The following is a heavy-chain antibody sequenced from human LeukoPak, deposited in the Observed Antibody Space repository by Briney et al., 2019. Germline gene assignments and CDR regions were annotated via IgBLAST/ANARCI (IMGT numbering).Heavy chain of an antibody. D-gene: IGHD2-21*02. CDR1: GGSFSGYY. Sequence: SGTLSLTCAVYGGSFSGYYWSWIRQPPGKGLEWIGEINHSGSTNYNPSLKSRLTISVDMSKNLLSLKLSSVTAADTAVYYCAIESDYCGGDCYSAPNAYYFYYWGQGTLVTVSS. CDR2: INHSGST. CDR3: AIESDYCGGDCYSAPNAYYFYY. V-gene: IGHV4-34*01. J-gene: IGHJ4*02.